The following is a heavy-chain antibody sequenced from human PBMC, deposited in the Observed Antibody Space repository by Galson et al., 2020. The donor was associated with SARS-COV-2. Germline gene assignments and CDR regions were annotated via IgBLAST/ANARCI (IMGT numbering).Heavy chain of an antibody. D-gene: IGHD3-3*01. CDR2: IYHSGST. J-gene: IGHJ2*01. V-gene: IGHV4-61*01. CDR3: ARVGGEADWYFDL. Sequence: SETLSLTCTVSGGSVSSDSHYWSWLRQPPGQGLEWIGYIYHSGSTYYHPSLKSRVTVSVDTSKNQFSLKLTSMTAADTAVYYCARVGGEADWYFDLWGRGTVVTVSS. CDR1: GGSVSSDSHY.